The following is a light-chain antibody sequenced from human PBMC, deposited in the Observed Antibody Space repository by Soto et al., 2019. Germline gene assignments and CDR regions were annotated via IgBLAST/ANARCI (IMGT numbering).Light chain of an antibody. J-gene: IGLJ2*01. Sequence: QSALTQPASVSGSPGQSITISCTRSSSEVGGYKYVSWYQQHPGKAPKLMMYEVSKRPSGVSNRFSGSKTVNTASLTISGLKSEDEGAYYCSSYTGSSTLVIFGAGTKLTVL. V-gene: IGLV2-14*01. CDR3: SSYTGSSTLVI. CDR2: EVS. CDR1: SSEVGGYKY.